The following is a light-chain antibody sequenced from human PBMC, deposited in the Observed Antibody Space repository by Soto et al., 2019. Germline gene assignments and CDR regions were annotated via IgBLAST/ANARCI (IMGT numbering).Light chain of an antibody. V-gene: IGKV1-5*01. CDR1: QSISGW. CDR3: QQYNSYWT. CDR2: DAS. J-gene: IGKJ1*01. Sequence: EIQVTQSPSTLSASVGDRVTITFRASQSISGWLAWYQQKPGKAPKLMIYDASSLESGVPSRFSGSGSGTEFTLTISSLQPDDFATYYCQQYNSYWTFGQGTKVDIK.